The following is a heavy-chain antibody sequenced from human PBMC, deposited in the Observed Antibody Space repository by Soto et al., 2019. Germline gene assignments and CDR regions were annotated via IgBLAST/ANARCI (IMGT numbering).Heavy chain of an antibody. CDR2: MSPNGDNQ. Sequence: QVELVESGGGVVPSGGSLRLSCAAPGFSFSLHALHWIRQAPGEGLEWVAVMSPNGDNQYYADSVKGRFTISRDTSKSTLSLQMTSLRPEDTAVYYCASGAAFYYDTSRYWGQGTLVTVSS. CDR1: GFSFSLHA. V-gene: IGHV3-30-3*01. D-gene: IGHD3-22*01. J-gene: IGHJ4*02. CDR3: ASGAAFYYDTSRY.